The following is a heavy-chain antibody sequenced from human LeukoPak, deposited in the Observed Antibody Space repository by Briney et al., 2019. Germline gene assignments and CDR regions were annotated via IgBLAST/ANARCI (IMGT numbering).Heavy chain of an antibody. CDR1: GFTFSSYA. V-gene: IGHV3-30-3*01. J-gene: IGHJ4*02. CDR3: ATPKDPITMIVVALDY. CDR2: ISYDGSNK. Sequence: GGSLRLSCAASGFTFSSYAMHWVRQAPGKGLEWVAVISYDGSNKYYADFVKGRFTISRDNSKNTLYLQMNSLRAEDTAVYYCATPKDPITMIVVALDYWGQGTLVTVSS. D-gene: IGHD3-22*01.